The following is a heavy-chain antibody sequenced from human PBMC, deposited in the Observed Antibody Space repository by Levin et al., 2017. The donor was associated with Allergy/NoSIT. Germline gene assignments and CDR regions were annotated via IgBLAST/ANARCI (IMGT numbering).Heavy chain of an antibody. CDR3: ARERIHSSGRFAGRSTENWFDP. CDR2: IYYSGST. CDR1: GGSISSYY. D-gene: IGHD6-19*01. J-gene: IGHJ5*02. V-gene: IGHV4-59*01. Sequence: SQTLSLTCTVSGGSISSYYWSWIRQPPGKGLEWIGYIYYSGSTNYNPSLKSRVTISVDTSKNQFSLKLSSVTAADTAVYYCARERIHSSGRFAGRSTENWFDPWGQGTLVTVSS.